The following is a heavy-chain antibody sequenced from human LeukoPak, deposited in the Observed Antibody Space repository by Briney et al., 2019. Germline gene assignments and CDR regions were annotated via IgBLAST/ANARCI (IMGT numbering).Heavy chain of an antibody. J-gene: IGHJ2*01. D-gene: IGHD4-17*01. CDR3: ARGASGYGDYSRRVWYFDL. Sequence: SETLSLTCAVYGGSFSGYYWSWIRQSPGKGLEWIGYIYYSGSTNYNPSLKSRVTISVDTSKNQFSLKLSSVTAADTAVYYCARGASGYGDYSRRVWYFDLWGRGTLVTVSS. CDR1: GGSFSGYY. V-gene: IGHV4-59*01. CDR2: IYYSGST.